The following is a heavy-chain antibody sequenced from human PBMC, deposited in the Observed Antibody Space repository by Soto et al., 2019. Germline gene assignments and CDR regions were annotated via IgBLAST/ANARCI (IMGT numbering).Heavy chain of an antibody. CDR2: INHSGST. J-gene: IGHJ4*02. V-gene: IGHV4-34*01. CDR3: ARDPLDTAMGHLAY. Sequence: PSDTLSLTCAVYCGSFSGYYWSWIRQPPGKGLEWIGEINHSGSTNYNPSLKSRVTISVDTSKNQFSLKLSSVTAADTAVYYCARDPLDTAMGHLAYWGQGTLVTVSS. D-gene: IGHD5-18*01. CDR1: CGSFSGYY.